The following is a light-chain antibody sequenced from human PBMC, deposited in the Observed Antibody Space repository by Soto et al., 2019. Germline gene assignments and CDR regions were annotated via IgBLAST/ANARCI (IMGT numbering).Light chain of an antibody. CDR1: QSVSIW. CDR2: KAS. CDR3: QHYSTYSHT. Sequence: DIQMTQSPSTLSASVGDRVTITCRASQSVSIWLAWYQQKPGKAPKLLIYKASTLQSGVPSRFSGSKSETEFSLTISSLQPDDFATYYCQHYSTYSHTFGQGTRLEIK. V-gene: IGKV1-5*03. J-gene: IGKJ2*01.